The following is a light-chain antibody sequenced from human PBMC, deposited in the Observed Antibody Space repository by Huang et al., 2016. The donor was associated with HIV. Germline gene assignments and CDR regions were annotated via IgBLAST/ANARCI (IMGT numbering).Light chain of an antibody. CDR3: QQRHSYPIT. CDR2: AAS. V-gene: IGKV1-9*01. CDR1: QDIDNS. Sequence: QLTQSPSSLSMSVGDRVIITCQASQDIDNSLAWYQHKPGRAPKRLISAASTLQSGVPSMFSGGSAGTDFTLIITNLQPYDFATYYFQQRHSYPITFGQGTRLDI. J-gene: IGKJ5*01.